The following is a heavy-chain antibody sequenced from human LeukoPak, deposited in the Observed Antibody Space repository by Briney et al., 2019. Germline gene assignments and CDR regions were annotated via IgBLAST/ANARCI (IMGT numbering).Heavy chain of an antibody. Sequence: GGSLRLSCAASGFTFTNAWMSWFRQAPGKGLEWVSSISSSSSYIYYADSVKGRFTISRDNAKNSLYLQMNSLRAEDTAVYYCARAGSYGYKNFDYWGQGTLVTVSS. V-gene: IGHV3-21*01. CDR2: ISSSSSYI. J-gene: IGHJ4*02. D-gene: IGHD5-18*01. CDR1: GFTFTNAW. CDR3: ARAGSYGYKNFDY.